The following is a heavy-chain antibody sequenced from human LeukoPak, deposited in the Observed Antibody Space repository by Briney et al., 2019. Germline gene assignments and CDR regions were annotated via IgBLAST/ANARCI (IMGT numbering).Heavy chain of an antibody. CDR3: ATWAFYHGLDV. V-gene: IGHV3-43*02. CDR1: GFAFHAFD. J-gene: IGHJ6*02. Sequence: GGSLRLSCAASGFAFHAFDMYWVRQAPGKGLEWVSRITNDGGKTYYADSVRGRFTISRDNSQSSLYLQMNSLRTDDASLYYCATWAFYHGLDVWGQGTTVTVSS. CDR2: ITNDGGKT. D-gene: IGHD1-26*01.